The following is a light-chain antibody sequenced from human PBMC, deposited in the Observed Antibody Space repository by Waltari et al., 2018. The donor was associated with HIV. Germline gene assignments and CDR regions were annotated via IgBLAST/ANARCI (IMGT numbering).Light chain of an antibody. V-gene: IGLV2-11*01. CDR1: YSTIGGYNF. CDR2: DVR. CDR3: CSYAASYTFV. Sequence: QSALTQPRSVSGSPGPSVTISCTGTYSTIGGYNFYSWYQQNPGKAPKLMIYDVRERPSGVSDRFSGSKSGNTASLTSSGLQAEDEADYYCCSYAASYTFVFGGGTKLTVL. J-gene: IGLJ2*01.